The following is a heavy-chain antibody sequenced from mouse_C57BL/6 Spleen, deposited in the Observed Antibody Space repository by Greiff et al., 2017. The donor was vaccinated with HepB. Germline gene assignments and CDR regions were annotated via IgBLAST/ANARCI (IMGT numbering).Heavy chain of an antibody. CDR3: VSQRGNYGDYAMDY. V-gene: IGHV10-1*01. CDR2: IRSKSNNYAT. D-gene: IGHD2-1*01. J-gene: IGHJ4*01. Sequence: EVKLVESGGGLVQPKGSLKLSCAASGFSFNTYAMNWVRQAPGKGLEWVARIRSKSNNYATYYADSVKDRFTISRDDSESMLYLQMNNLKTEDTAMYYCVSQRGNYGDYAMDYWGQGTSVTVSS. CDR1: GFSFNTYA.